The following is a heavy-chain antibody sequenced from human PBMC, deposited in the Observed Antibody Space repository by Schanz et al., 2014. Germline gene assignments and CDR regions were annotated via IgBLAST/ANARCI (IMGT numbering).Heavy chain of an antibody. CDR3: ARGLIAAAGGAFDY. D-gene: IGHD6-13*01. V-gene: IGHV3-23*01. J-gene: IGHJ4*02. Sequence: EVQLLESGGGLVQPGGSLRLSCLASGFAFSNYAMSWVRQAPGKGLEWVSALSEGGGGTHYADSVRGRFTISSDSSKNTLYLQMSSLRAGDAAVYYCARGLIAAAGGAFDYWGQGTLVAVSA. CDR2: LSEGGGGT. CDR1: GFAFSNYA.